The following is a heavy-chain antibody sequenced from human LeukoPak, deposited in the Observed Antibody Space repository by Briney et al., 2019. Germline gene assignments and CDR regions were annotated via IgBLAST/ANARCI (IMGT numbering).Heavy chain of an antibody. J-gene: IGHJ3*02. V-gene: IGHV3-9*01. Sequence: QTGGSLRLSCAASGFKFDNYAMHWVRQAPGKGLEWVSGISWSTANIGYADSVKGRFTISRDNARNSLYLQMNSLRAEDTALYYCAKQIPLYDNMRGAFDMWGQGTMVTVSS. CDR3: AKQIPLYDNMRGAFDM. CDR1: GFKFDNYA. D-gene: IGHD3-22*01. CDR2: ISWSTANI.